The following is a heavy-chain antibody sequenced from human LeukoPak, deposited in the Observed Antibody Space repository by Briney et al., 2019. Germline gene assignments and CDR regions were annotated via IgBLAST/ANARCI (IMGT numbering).Heavy chain of an antibody. J-gene: IGHJ3*02. CDR1: GYTLTSYY. D-gene: IGHD7-27*01. V-gene: IGHV1-46*01. CDR2: IYPSGGST. CDR3: AREELGLGAFDI. Sequence: ASVKVSCKASGYTLTSYYMHRVRQAPGQGLEWMGIIYPSGGSTSYAQKFQGRVTMTRDTSTSTVYMELSSLRSEDTAVYYCAREELGLGAFDIWGQGTMVTVSS.